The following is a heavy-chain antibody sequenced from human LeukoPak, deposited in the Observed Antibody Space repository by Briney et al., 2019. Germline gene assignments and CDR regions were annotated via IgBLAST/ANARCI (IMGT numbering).Heavy chain of an antibody. V-gene: IGHV3-30*18. CDR3: AKEGTMGWFDP. D-gene: IGHD3-10*01. Sequence: GSLRLSCAASGFTFSSYGMHWVRQAPGKGLEWVAVISYDGSNKYYADSVKGRFTVSRDNSKNTLYLQMNSLRAEDTAVYYCAKEGTMGWFDPWGQGTLVTVSS. J-gene: IGHJ5*02. CDR1: GFTFSSYG. CDR2: ISYDGSNK.